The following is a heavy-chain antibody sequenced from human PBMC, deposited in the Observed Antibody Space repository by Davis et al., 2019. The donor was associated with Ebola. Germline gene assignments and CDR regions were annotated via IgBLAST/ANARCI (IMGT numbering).Heavy chain of an antibody. V-gene: IGHV3-74*01. J-gene: IGHJ4*02. Sequence: PGGSLRLSCVGSAFTFRSYWFHWVSPAPGKGLEWVSRIDTDGSTTNYADSVRGRFTISRDNAKNTLFLQMNSLRADDTAVYYCARDVGGRSGYWGQGTLVTVSS. CDR1: AFTFRSYW. CDR2: IDTDGSTT. D-gene: IGHD3-10*01. CDR3: ARDVGGRSGY.